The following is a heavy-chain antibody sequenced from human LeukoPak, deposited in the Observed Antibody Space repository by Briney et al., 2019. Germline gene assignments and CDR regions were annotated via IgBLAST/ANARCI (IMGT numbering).Heavy chain of an antibody. D-gene: IGHD6-13*01. CDR1: GGSFSGYY. V-gene: IGHV4-34*01. J-gene: IGHJ6*02. CDR3: ARGGQTGYSSSWYPNYYYYYGMGV. CDR2: INHSGST. Sequence: SETLSLTCAVYGGSFSGYYWSWIRQPPGKGLEWIGEINHSGSTNYNPSLKSRVTISVDTSKNQFSLKLSSVTAADTAVYYCARGGQTGYSSSWYPNYYYYYGMGVWDQGTTVTVSS.